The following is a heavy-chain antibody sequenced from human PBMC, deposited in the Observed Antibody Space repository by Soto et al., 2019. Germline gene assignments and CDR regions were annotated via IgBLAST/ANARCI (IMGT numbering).Heavy chain of an antibody. J-gene: IGHJ3*02. CDR1: GGSISPYY. Sequence: SETLSLTCTVSGGSISPYYWSWIRQPPGKGLEWIGYIYYSGSTNYNPSLKSRVTISVDTSKNQFSLKLSSVTAADTAVYYCARDQRPTGYSSGWLSFPFDIWGQGTMVTVSS. CDR3: ARDQRPTGYSSGWLSFPFDI. V-gene: IGHV4-59*12. D-gene: IGHD6-19*01. CDR2: IYYSGST.